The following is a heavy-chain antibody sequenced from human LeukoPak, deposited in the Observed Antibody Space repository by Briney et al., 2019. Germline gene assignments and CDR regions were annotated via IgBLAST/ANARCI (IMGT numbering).Heavy chain of an antibody. D-gene: IGHD2-2*01. CDR3: ARICSSTDCLIPD. J-gene: IGHJ4*02. V-gene: IGHV3-74*01. Sequence: GGSLRLSCAASGFNFASNWMHWVRQTPGKGLMWVSRINSDASDTNYADFVKGRFTISRDNAKNTVYLQINSLRDEDTAVYYCARICSSTDCLIPDWGQGTLVTVSS. CDR1: GFNFASNW. CDR2: INSDASDT.